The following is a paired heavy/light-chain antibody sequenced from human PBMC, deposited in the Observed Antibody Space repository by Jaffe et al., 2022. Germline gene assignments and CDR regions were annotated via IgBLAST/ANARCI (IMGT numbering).Light chain of an antibody. J-gene: IGLJ2*01. Sequence: QSALTQPPSASGSPGQSVTISCTGTSSDVGGYNYVSWYQQHPDKAPKLMIYEVSKRPSGVPDRFSGSKSGNTASLTVSGLQAEDEADYYCSSYAGSHNLVFGGGTKLTVL. CDR2: EVS. CDR1: SSDVGGYNY. CDR3: SSYAGSHNLV. V-gene: IGLV2-8*01.
Heavy chain of an antibody. CDR2: ISGDGAYT. CDR3: ARATGRWFGGLYYFDY. CDR1: GFTFRNYA. D-gene: IGHD3-10*01. V-gene: IGHV3-23*01. Sequence: EMQLLESGGGLVQPGGSLRLSCAASGFTFRNYAMGWVRQAPGKGLEWVSSISGDGAYTYYADSVKGRFTISRDNSINTLYLQMNTLRAEDTALYYCARATGRWFGGLYYFDYWGQGTLVTVSS. J-gene: IGHJ4*02.